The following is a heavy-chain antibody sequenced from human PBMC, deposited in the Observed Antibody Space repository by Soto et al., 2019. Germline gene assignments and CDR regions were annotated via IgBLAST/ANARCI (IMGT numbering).Heavy chain of an antibody. D-gene: IGHD3-22*01. CDR3: ARDLHYYDSSGYPRVEAFDI. J-gene: IGHJ3*02. Sequence: QVQLQESGPGLVRPSEILSLTCTVSGGSISRYYWSWIRQPPGKGLEWIGCIYYSGSTNYSPSLKSRVTISVDTSKSQFSLKLSSVTAADTAVYYCARDLHYYDSSGYPRVEAFDIWGQGTMLTVSS. V-gene: IGHV4-59*01. CDR1: GGSISRYY. CDR2: IYYSGST.